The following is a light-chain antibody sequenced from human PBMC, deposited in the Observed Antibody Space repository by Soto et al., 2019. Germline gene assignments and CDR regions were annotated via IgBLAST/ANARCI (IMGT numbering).Light chain of an antibody. J-gene: IGKJ5*01. CDR2: DAS. Sequence: EIVMTQSPATLSLSPGERATLSYRTSLSVSVYLDWYQQKPGQAPRLLISDASNRATGIPARFSGSGSGTDFTLTISSLDPEDFAVYYCHQRQYWPPITFGQGTRLEIK. CDR1: LSVSVY. V-gene: IGKV3-11*01. CDR3: HQRQYWPPIT.